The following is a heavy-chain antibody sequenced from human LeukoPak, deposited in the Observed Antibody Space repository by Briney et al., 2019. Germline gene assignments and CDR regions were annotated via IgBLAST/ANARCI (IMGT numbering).Heavy chain of an antibody. CDR1: GGSISSSSYY. J-gene: IGHJ4*02. CDR2: IYYSGST. CDR3: ARGLIAVAGTGGYYFDY. D-gene: IGHD6-19*01. Sequence: SETLSLTCTVSGGSISSSSYYWGWIRQPPGKGLEWIGSIYYSGSTYYNPSLKSRVTISVDTSKNQFSLKLSSVTAADTAVYYCARGLIAVAGTGGYYFDYWGQGTLVTVSS. V-gene: IGHV4-39*07.